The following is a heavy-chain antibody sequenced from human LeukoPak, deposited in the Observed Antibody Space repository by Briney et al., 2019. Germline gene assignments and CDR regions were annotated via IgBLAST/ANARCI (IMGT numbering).Heavy chain of an antibody. V-gene: IGHV3-7*01. J-gene: IGHJ4*02. CDR1: GFTFTNDF. Sequence: GGSLRLSWAASGFTFTNDFMTWVRQAPGKGLEWVANMKVDGSDIHYVDSVKGRFTISSDNARNSLYLQMNTLRVEDTAVYYCARDKGITMVRGVLYYFDYWGQGTLVTVSS. D-gene: IGHD3-10*01. CDR2: MKVDGSDI. CDR3: ARDKGITMVRGVLYYFDY.